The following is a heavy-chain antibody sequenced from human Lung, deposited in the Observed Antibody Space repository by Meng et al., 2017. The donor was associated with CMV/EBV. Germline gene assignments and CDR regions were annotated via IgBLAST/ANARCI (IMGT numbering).Heavy chain of an antibody. CDR1: GFTFGDIA. CDR2: IRSKAYGGTT. V-gene: IGHV3-49*04. CDR3: TRALDYYDSRAFYYYYGMDV. J-gene: IGHJ6*01. D-gene: IGHD3-22*01. Sequence: GESLKISCTASGFTFGDIAMSWVRQAPGKGLEWVGFIRSKAYGGTTEYAASVKGRFTISRDDSKSIAYLQMNSLKTEDTAVYYCTRALDYYDSRAFYYYYGMDVWGQGTTVTVSS.